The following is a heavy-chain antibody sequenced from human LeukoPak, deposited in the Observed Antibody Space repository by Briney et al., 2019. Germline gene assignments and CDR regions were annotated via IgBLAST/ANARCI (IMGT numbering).Heavy chain of an antibody. CDR3: ARVVGSESYAFDY. CDR1: GYTFTIYD. CDR2: MNPNSGNT. Sequence: ASVKVSCKSSGYTFTIYDINWVRQAPGQGNEWMGWMNPNSGNTGYAQKFQGRVTMTRNTSISTAYMELSSLRSEDTAVYYCARVVGSESYAFDYWGQGTLVTVSS. D-gene: IGHD3-10*01. J-gene: IGHJ4*02. V-gene: IGHV1-8*01.